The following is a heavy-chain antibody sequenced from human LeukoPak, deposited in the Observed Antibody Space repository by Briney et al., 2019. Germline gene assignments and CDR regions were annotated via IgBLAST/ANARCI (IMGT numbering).Heavy chain of an antibody. J-gene: IGHJ4*02. CDR3: AKAKGFAAMYYFDY. CDR2: VSFDSGSV. V-gene: IGHV3-9*01. D-gene: IGHD6-25*01. CDR1: GFNIRDYA. Sequence: GRSLRLSCAASGFNIRDYAMHWVRQVPGQGLEWVAGVSFDSGSVDYGDSVKGRFAISRDNADNALYLQMNSLRTEDTAWYYCAKAKGFAAMYYFDYWGQGVLVTVSS.